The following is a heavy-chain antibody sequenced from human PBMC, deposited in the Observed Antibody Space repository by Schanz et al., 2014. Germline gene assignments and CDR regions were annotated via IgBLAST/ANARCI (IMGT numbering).Heavy chain of an antibody. Sequence: VQLVESGGGLVQPGGSLRLSCAVSGITFSNYNMNWVRQAPGQGLVWVSTIDTAGSYTSYVDSVKGRFTISRDNAKNTLYLQMSRLRVEDTAVYYCVRWGASWGQGTLVTVSS. D-gene: IGHD3-16*01. CDR2: IDTAGSYT. J-gene: IGHJ5*02. V-gene: IGHV3-74*01. CDR1: GITFSNYN. CDR3: VRWGAS.